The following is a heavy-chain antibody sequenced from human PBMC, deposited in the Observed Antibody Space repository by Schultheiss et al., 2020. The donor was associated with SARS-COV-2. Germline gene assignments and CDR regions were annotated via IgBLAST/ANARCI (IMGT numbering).Heavy chain of an antibody. Sequence: GESLKISCAASGFTVSNNYMTWVRQAPGKGLEWVAVISYDGSNKYYADSVKGRFTISRDNSKNTLYLQMNSLRAEDTALYYCAKDMALIAAAGTADYWGQGTLVTVSS. J-gene: IGHJ4*02. CDR3: AKDMALIAAAGTADY. V-gene: IGHV3-30*18. CDR1: GFTVSNNY. CDR2: ISYDGSNK. D-gene: IGHD6-13*01.